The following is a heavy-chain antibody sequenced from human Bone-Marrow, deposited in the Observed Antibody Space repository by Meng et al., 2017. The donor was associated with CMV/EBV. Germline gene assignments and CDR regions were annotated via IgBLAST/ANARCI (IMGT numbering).Heavy chain of an antibody. CDR1: GGSISSGYY. D-gene: IGHD3-22*01. CDR2: IYHTGST. CDR3: ARVASHYYDSSGYYSPYYFDY. Sequence: SETLSLTCTVSGGSISSGYYWGWIRQPPGEGLECIGNIYHTGSTYYHPSLKSRLTISVDTSKNQFSLNLSSVTAADTAVYYCARVASHYYDSSGYYSPYYFDYWGQGTLVTVSS. J-gene: IGHJ4*02. V-gene: IGHV4-38-2*02.